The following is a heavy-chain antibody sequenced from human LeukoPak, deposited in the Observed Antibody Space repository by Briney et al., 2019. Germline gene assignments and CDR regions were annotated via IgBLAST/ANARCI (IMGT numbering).Heavy chain of an antibody. J-gene: IGHJ4*02. D-gene: IGHD3-22*01. CDR2: ISYDGSNK. Sequence: GRSLRLSCAASGFTFSSYGMHWVRQAPGKGLEWVAVISYDGSNKYYADSVKGRFTISRDNSKNTLYLQMNSLRAEDTAVYYCAKDRRYYDSSGYYWVYFDYWGQGTLVTVSS. CDR1: GFTFSSYG. V-gene: IGHV3-30*18. CDR3: AKDRRYYDSSGYYWVYFDY.